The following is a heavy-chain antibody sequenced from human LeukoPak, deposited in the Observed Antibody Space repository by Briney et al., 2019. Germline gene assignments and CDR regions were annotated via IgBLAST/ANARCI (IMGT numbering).Heavy chain of an antibody. Sequence: TGGSLRLSRAASGFTFTNYWMGWVRQAPGKGLEWVANIKGDGSPKFYVDSLKGRFTISRDNAKISLYLQMNSLRAEDTAVYYCGRLGYSYAYDYWGQGTLVTVSS. CDR2: IKGDGSPK. J-gene: IGHJ4*02. V-gene: IGHV3-7*04. CDR1: GFTFTNYW. D-gene: IGHD3-16*01. CDR3: GRLGYSYAYDY.